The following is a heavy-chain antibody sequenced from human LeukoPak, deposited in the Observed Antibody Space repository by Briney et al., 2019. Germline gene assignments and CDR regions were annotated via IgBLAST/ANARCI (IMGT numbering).Heavy chain of an antibody. CDR1: GGSISSYY. CDR3: ARGYYDSGGYT. J-gene: IGHJ5*02. V-gene: IGHV4-4*09. D-gene: IGHD3-22*01. CDR2: IYTSGST. Sequence: SETLSHTCTVSGGSISSYYWSWIRQPPGKGLEWIGYIYTSGSTNYNPSLKSRVTISVDTSKNQFSLKLSSVTAADTAVYYCARGYYDSGGYTWGQGTLVTVSS.